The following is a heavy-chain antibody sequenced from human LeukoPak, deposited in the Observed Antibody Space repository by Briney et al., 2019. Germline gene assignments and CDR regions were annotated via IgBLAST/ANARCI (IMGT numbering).Heavy chain of an antibody. CDR3: ANGYNYGLDY. CDR2: ISTSGGST. Sequence: PGGSLRLSCAASGFTFSSYEMNWVRQAPGKGLEWVSGISTSGGSTYYSDSVKGRFTISRDNSKNTLYLQMNSLRAEDTAVYYCANGYNYGLDYWGQGTLVTVSS. V-gene: IGHV3-23*01. J-gene: IGHJ4*02. CDR1: GFTFSSYE. D-gene: IGHD5-18*01.